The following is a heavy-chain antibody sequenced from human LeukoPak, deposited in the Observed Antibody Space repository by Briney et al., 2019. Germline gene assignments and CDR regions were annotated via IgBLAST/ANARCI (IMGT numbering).Heavy chain of an antibody. V-gene: IGHV3-21*01. CDR3: AREDYGSRSGDY. CDR2: ISSSSSYI. CDR1: GFTLNNYA. Sequence: GGSLRLSCAASGFTLNNYAMSWVRQAPGKGLEWVSSISSSSSYIYYAGSVKGRFTISRDNAKNSLYLQMNSLRAEDTAVYYCAREDYGSRSGDYWGQGTLVTVSS. J-gene: IGHJ4*02. D-gene: IGHD3-10*01.